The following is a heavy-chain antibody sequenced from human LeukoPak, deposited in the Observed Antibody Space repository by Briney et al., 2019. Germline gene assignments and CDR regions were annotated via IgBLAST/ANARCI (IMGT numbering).Heavy chain of an antibody. D-gene: IGHD3-10*01. CDR2: MYSGGST. CDR1: GFTVSSNY. V-gene: IGHV3-66*01. J-gene: IGHJ4*02. CDR3: AKMRSYSPIC. Sequence: GGSLRLSCAASGFTVSSNYMSWVRQAPGKGLEWVSVMYSGGSTNYADSVKGRFTISRDNSKNTLYLQMNSLRAEDTAVYYCAKMRSYSPICWGQGTLVTVSS.